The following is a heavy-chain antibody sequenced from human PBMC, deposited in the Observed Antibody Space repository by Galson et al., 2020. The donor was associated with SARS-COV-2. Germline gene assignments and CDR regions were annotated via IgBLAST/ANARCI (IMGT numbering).Heavy chain of an antibody. Sequence: NSGGSLRLSCAASGFTFSDYYMSWIRQAPGKGLEWVSYISSSGSTIYYADSVKGRFTISRDNAKNSLYLQMNSLRAEDTAVYYCARGDHFGVVIIPFNYWGQGTLVTVSS. CDR2: ISSSGSTI. CDR3: ARGDHFGVVIIPFNY. V-gene: IGHV3-11*01. D-gene: IGHD3-3*01. J-gene: IGHJ4*02. CDR1: GFTFSDYY.